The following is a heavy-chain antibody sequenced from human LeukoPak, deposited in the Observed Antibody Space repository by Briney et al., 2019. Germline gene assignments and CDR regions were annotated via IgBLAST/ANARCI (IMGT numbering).Heavy chain of an antibody. Sequence: SETLSLTCAVSGYSISSGYYWGWIRQPPGKGLEWIGSIYHSGSTYYNPSHKSRVTISVDTSKNQFSLKLSSVTAADTAVYYCAGGPVAVTHRFDYWGQGTLVTVSS. V-gene: IGHV4-38-2*01. CDR3: AGGPVAVTHRFDY. J-gene: IGHJ4*02. D-gene: IGHD4-17*01. CDR1: GYSISSGYY. CDR2: IYHSGST.